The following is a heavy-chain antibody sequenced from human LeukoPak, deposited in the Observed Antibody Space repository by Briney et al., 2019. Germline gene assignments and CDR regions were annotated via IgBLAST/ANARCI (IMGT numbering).Heavy chain of an antibody. V-gene: IGHV3-7*01. CDR3: AREAMVRGVNPSFDY. Sequence: PGGSLRLSCAASGFTFSSYWMSWVRQAPGKGLEWVANIKQDGSEKYYVDSVKGRFTISRDNAKNSLYLQMNSLRTEDTAVYYCAREAMVRGVNPSFDYWGQGTLVTVSS. CDR2: IKQDGSEK. CDR1: GFTFSSYW. J-gene: IGHJ4*02. D-gene: IGHD3-10*01.